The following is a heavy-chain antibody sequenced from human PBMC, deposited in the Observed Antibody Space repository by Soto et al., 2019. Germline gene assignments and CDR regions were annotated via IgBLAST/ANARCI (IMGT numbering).Heavy chain of an antibody. CDR1: GGSIFSSY. CDR3: ARVPAASNWFDP. Sequence: PSETLSLTCTVSGGSIFSSYWTWIRQPPGKGLEWIGNVYYSGSTNYNPSLKSRITISVDTSKNQFSLNLSSVTAADTAVYYCARVPAASNWFDPWGQGTQVTVSS. CDR2: VYYSGST. D-gene: IGHD2-15*01. J-gene: IGHJ5*02. V-gene: IGHV4-59*01.